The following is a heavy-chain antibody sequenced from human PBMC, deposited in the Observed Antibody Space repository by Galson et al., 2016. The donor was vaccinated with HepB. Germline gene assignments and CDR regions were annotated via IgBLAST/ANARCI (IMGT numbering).Heavy chain of an antibody. J-gene: IGHJ4*02. D-gene: IGHD2-21*02. CDR2: ISNDGNNE. CDR1: GVSFSSHG. V-gene: IGHV3-30*13. Sequence: SLRLSCAASGVSFSSHGMHWVRQAPGKGLEWPAVISNDGNNEYYTAAMGGRFTISKDHPQNRLFLQMDSRRSDDTAVYYCARCATGDDGDCFSFDFWGQGTRVTVSS. CDR3: ARCATGDDGDCFSFDF.